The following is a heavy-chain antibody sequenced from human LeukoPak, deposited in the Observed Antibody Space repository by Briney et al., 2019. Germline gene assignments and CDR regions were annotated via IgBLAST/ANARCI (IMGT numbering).Heavy chain of an antibody. V-gene: IGHV3-30*03. CDR2: ISYDGSNK. D-gene: IGHD6-19*01. J-gene: IGHJ4*02. Sequence: GRSLRLSCAASGFTFSSYGMHWVRQAPGKGLEWVAVISYDGSNKYYADSVKGRFTISRDNSKNTLYLQMNSLRAEDTAVYYCARAGYSSGWPPPPSDYWGQGTLVTVSS. CDR3: ARAGYSSGWPPPPSDY. CDR1: GFTFSSYG.